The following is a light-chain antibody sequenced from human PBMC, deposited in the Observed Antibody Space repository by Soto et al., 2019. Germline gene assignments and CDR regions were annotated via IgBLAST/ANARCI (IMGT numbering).Light chain of an antibody. Sequence: DIQMTQSPSTLSASVGDSVSITCRASQSIVGWLAWYQQKPGKAPKLLIYKASSLESGVPSRFSGSRSGTQFTLTISSLQPDDFATYYCQQYYSYPYTFGQGTKLEIK. CDR3: QQYYSYPYT. V-gene: IGKV1-5*03. CDR2: KAS. CDR1: QSIVGW. J-gene: IGKJ2*01.